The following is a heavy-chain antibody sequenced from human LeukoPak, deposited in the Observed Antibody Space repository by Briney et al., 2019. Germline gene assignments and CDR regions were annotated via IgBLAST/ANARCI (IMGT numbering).Heavy chain of an antibody. V-gene: IGHV1-24*01. J-gene: IGHJ4*02. CDR1: GYTLTDVS. Sequence: ASVKVSCKVSGYTLTDVSIHRVRQAPGKGLEWMGGFDPEDGETIYTQKFQGRVTTTEDTSTDTAYMELSSLRSDDTAVYYCATGVRMDNWDDEYLGFPTYFDFWGQGTLVTVSS. D-gene: IGHD1-1*01. CDR3: ATGVRMDNWDDEYLGFPTYFDF. CDR2: FDPEDGET.